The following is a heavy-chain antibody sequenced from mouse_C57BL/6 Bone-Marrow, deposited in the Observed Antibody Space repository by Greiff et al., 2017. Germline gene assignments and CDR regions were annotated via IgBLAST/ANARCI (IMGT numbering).Heavy chain of an antibody. Sequence: VKLMESGPGLVAPSQGLSITCTASGFSLTSYAISWVRQPPGKGLEWLGEIGTGGGKNYNSALKSRLSISKDNSKSQVFLKMNSLQTDDTARYYCARTLTADYWGQGTTLTVSS. CDR1: GFSLTSYA. V-gene: IGHV2-9-1*01. CDR2: IGTGGGK. CDR3: ARTLTADY. D-gene: IGHD4-1*01. J-gene: IGHJ2*01.